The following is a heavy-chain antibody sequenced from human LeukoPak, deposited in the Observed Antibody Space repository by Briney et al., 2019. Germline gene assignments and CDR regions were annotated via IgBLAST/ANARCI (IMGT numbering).Heavy chain of an antibody. D-gene: IGHD6-13*01. CDR1: GYTFTDFG. Sequence: ASVKVSCKTSGYTFTDFGINWVRQAPGQGLEWMGWINPNSGDTNYAQRFQGRVTMTRDTSISTASMELSRLRSDDTAMYYCARDIATPGQTLGYWGQGTLVTVSS. V-gene: IGHV1-2*02. CDR2: INPNSGDT. CDR3: ARDIATPGQTLGY. J-gene: IGHJ4*02.